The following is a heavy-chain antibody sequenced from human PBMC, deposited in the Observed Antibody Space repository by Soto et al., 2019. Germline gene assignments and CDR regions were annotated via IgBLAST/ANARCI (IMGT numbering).Heavy chain of an antibody. CDR2: INAGNGNT. J-gene: IGHJ4*02. CDR3: AREGRGSGWRNDY. D-gene: IGHD6-19*01. Sequence: SVKVSCKASGYTFTNYAMHWVRQAPGQRLEWMGWINAGNGNTKYSQKFQGRVTITRDTSASTAYMELNSLRAEDTAVYYCAREGRGSGWRNDYWGQGTLVTVSS. V-gene: IGHV1-3*01. CDR1: GYTFTNYA.